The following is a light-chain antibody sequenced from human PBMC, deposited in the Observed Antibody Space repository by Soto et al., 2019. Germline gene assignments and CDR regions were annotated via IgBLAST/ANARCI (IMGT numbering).Light chain of an antibody. J-gene: IGKJ4*01. CDR2: GAT. CDR3: QQYDDWLRLT. Sequence: EIVMTQPPATLSVSPGERATLSCRASQSVNIYLAWYQQKPGQAPRLLIFGATYRATGIPVRFSGSGSGTEFNLTISSLQSEDFAVHFCQQYDDWLRLTFGGGTKVDIK. CDR1: QSVNIY. V-gene: IGKV3D-15*01.